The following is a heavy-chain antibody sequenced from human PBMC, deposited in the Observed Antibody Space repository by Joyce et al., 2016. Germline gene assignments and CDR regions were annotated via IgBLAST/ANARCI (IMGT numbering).Heavy chain of an antibody. D-gene: IGHD1-14*01. CDR3: ARGSGNTEFDL. V-gene: IGHV4-31*03. CDR2: IYYSGTT. J-gene: IGHJ4*02. Sequence: QVQLQESGPGLVKPSQTLSLTCTVSGGSINNDDYYWSWIRQHPGKGLECVGYIYYSGTTFYHPSLKSRVTISLGRSKNQFSLKLNSVTAADAAVYYCARGSGNTEFDLWGQGTLVTVSS. CDR1: GGSINNDDYY.